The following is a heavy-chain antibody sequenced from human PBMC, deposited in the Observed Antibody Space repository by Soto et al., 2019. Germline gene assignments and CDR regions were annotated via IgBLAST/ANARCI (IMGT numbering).Heavy chain of an antibody. Sequence: PGGSLRLSCSASGFTFSDENMSWVRHVPGKGLEWVSGISGGGSYIFYADSVQGRFSISRDNPKNSLFLEMNSLRVEDTALYYCARDSDCHSTSCFFPPHVWGQGTTVTVSS. CDR2: ISGGGSYI. CDR3: ARDSDCHSTSCFFPPHV. CDR1: GFTFSDEN. J-gene: IGHJ6*02. D-gene: IGHD2-2*01. V-gene: IGHV3-21*06.